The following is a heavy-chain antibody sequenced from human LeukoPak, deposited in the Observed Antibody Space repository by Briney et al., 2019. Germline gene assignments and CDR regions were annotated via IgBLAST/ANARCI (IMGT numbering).Heavy chain of an antibody. V-gene: IGHV1-2*02. D-gene: IGHD2-2*01. J-gene: IGHJ4*02. CDR3: ARVPGGYCSSTSCNGGVYSDY. CDR2: INPKSGGT. CDR1: GYTFTDYY. Sequence: ASVKVSCKASGYTFTDYYMHWARQAPGQGLEWMGWINPKSGGTNYAQKFQARVTMTRDTSISTAYIELSSLISDDTAMYYCARVPGGYCSSTSCNGGVYSDYWGQGTLVTVSS.